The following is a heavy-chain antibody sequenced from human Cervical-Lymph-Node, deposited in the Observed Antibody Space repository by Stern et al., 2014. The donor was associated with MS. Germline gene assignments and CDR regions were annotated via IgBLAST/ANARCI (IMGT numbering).Heavy chain of an antibody. D-gene: IGHD3-10*01. V-gene: IGHV3-30*03. Sequence: VQLVESGGGVVQPGRSLRLSCAASGFTFSSYVMHWVRQAPGKGLEWVAVIEYDGSNNYYADSVKVRFTISRDNSKNTLYLQMNGLRAEDTAVYYCATLYSGWGQGTLVTVSS. CDR1: GFTFSSYV. CDR2: IEYDGSNN. CDR3: ATLYSG. J-gene: IGHJ4*02.